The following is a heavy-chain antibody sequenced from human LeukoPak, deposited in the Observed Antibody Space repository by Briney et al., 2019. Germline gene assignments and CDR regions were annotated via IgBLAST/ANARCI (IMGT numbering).Heavy chain of an antibody. D-gene: IGHD4-17*01. CDR2: INPGGTSA. Sequence: ASVKVSCKASGYTFTGYYIHWVRQAPGQGLEWMGIINPGGTSATYAQTFQGRVTMTRDTSTSTVYVQLSSLKSEDTAVYYCATAVTPGHYFDHWGQGTLVTVSS. CDR3: ATAVTPGHYFDH. CDR1: GYTFTGYY. V-gene: IGHV1-46*01. J-gene: IGHJ4*02.